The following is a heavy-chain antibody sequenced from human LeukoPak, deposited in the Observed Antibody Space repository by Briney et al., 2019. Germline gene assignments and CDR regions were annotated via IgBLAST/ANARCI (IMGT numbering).Heavy chain of an antibody. J-gene: IGHJ4*02. CDR3: ARRQLWFTRHSGFDY. CDR2: INPSGGST. D-gene: IGHD5-18*01. Sequence: ASVKVSCKASGYTFTSYYMHWVRQAPGQGLEWMGIINPSGGSTSYAQKFQGRVTISVDTSKNQFSLKLSSVTAADTAVYYCARRQLWFTRHSGFDYWGQGTLVTVSS. CDR1: GYTFTSYY. V-gene: IGHV1-46*01.